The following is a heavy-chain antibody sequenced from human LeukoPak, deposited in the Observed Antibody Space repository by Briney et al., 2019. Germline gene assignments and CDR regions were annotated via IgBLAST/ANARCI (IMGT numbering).Heavy chain of an antibody. CDR3: AREDYYGSGNYVAWGGGFDV. J-gene: IGHJ6*02. CDR2: IKQEGGEK. CDR1: GFPLSSYW. Sequence: PGGSLRLSCAASGFPLSSYWMTGVRQAPGKGREGVANIKQEGGEKYTISRDNAKNSVYLQMNSLRAEDTAVYYCAREDYYGSGNYVAWGGGFDVWGQGTTVTVSS. V-gene: IGHV3-7*01. D-gene: IGHD3-10*01.